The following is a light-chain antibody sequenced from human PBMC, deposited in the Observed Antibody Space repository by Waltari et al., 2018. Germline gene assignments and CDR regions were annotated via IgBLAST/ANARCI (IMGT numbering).Light chain of an antibody. V-gene: IGLV7-43*01. Sequence: QTVVTQEPSLTVSPGGTVTLTCASSTGAVTSAYYPNWFQQKPGQAPRALIYNTSNNNSWTPARFSGSLLGGKAALTLSGVQADDEAEYYCLLYYGGAQLVFGGGTKLTVL. J-gene: IGLJ2*01. CDR3: LLYYGGAQLV. CDR1: TGAVTSAYY. CDR2: NTS.